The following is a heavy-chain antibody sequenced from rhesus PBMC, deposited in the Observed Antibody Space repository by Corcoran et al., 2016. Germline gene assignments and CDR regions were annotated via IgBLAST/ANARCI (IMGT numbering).Heavy chain of an antibody. D-gene: IGHD5-24*01. CDR3: ARVDSGYSIDFDY. Sequence: QVQLQESGPGLVKPSETLSLTCAVSGGSISSGYYYWSWIRQPPGKGLEWIGYITFSGSTSYNPSLKSRVTLSRDTYKNQFSLKLSSVTAADTAVYYCARVDSGYSIDFDYWGQGVLVTVSS. CDR1: GGSISSGYYY. V-gene: IGHV4-122*02. J-gene: IGHJ4*01. CDR2: ITFSGST.